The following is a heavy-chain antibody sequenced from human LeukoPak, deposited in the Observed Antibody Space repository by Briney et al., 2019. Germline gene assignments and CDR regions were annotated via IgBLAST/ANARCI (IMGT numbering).Heavy chain of an antibody. CDR1: GFTFSSYS. CDR2: ISSSSSTI. J-gene: IGHJ4*02. CDR3: ARDYGLYGSGSYYNTAGY. V-gene: IGHV3-48*01. Sequence: GGSLRLSCAASGFTFSSYSMNWVRQAPGKGLEWVSYISSSSSTIYYADSVKDRFTISRDNSKNTLYLQMNSLRAEDTAVYYCARDYGLYGSGSYYNTAGYWGQGTLVTVSS. D-gene: IGHD3-10*01.